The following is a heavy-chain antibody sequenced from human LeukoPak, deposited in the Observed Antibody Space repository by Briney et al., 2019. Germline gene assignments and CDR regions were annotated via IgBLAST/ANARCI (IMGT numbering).Heavy chain of an antibody. V-gene: IGHV1-18*01. D-gene: IGHD3-9*01. J-gene: IGHJ4*02. CDR3: ARDFEGMVYFDY. Sequence: ASVKVSCKASGYTFTSYGISWVRQAPGQGLEWMGWISAYNGNTNYAQKLQGRVTMTTDASTSTAYMELRSLRSDDTAVYYCARDFEGMVYFDYWGQGTLVTVSS. CDR1: GYTFTSYG. CDR2: ISAYNGNT.